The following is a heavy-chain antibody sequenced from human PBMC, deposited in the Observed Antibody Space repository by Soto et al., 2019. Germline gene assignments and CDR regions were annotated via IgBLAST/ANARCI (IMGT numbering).Heavy chain of an antibody. CDR3: ARNAYCDS. J-gene: IGHJ4*02. Sequence: PFETLSLTCIVSGGSISTYYWSWIRQPPGKGLEWIGYVLNTGDTNYNPSLKSRVTISLDMSKKQFSLNLTSLTAADTAIYYCARNAYCDSWGQGTLVTVSS. CDR2: VLNTGDT. CDR1: GGSISTYY. V-gene: IGHV4-59*01.